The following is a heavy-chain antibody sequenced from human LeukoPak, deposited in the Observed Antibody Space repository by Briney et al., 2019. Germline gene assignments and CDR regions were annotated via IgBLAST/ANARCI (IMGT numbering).Heavy chain of an antibody. CDR2: IGGRGDNT. D-gene: IGHD2-21*02. CDR3: AKNGGDSYGTGHFVY. V-gene: IGHV3-23*01. CDR1: GFTFSSYA. Sequence: PGGSLRLSCAASGFTFSSYAMTWVRQAPGKGLEWVSAIGGRGDNTYYADSVRGRFTISRDDSKSTLYLQMNSLRAEDTAIYYCAKNGGDSYGTGHFVYWGQGTLVTVSS. J-gene: IGHJ4*02.